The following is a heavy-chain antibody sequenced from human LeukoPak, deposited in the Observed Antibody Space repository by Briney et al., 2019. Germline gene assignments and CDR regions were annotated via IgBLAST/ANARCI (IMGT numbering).Heavy chain of an antibody. Sequence: SETLSLTCTVSGGSISSCYWSWIRQPPGKGLEWIGYIYYSGSTNYNPSLKSRVTISVDTSKNQFSLKLSSVTAADTAVYYCARQPYSSGWYVARDWGQGTLVTVSS. CDR2: IYYSGST. J-gene: IGHJ4*02. CDR1: GGSISSCY. V-gene: IGHV4-59*01. D-gene: IGHD6-19*01. CDR3: ARQPYSSGWYVARD.